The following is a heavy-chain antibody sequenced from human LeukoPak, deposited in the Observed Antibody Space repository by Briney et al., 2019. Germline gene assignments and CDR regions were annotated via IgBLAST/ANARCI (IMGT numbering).Heavy chain of an antibody. CDR1: GGTFSSYA. CDR3: ARRGGIAVATSAAPEDWFDP. D-gene: IGHD6-19*01. J-gene: IGHJ5*02. Sequence: GASVKVSCKASGGTFSSYAISWVRQAPGQGLEWMGIINPSGGSTSYAQKFQGRVTMTRDTSTSTVYMELSSLRSEDTAVYYCARRGGIAVATSAAPEDWFDPWGQGTLVTVSS. V-gene: IGHV1-46*01. CDR2: INPSGGST.